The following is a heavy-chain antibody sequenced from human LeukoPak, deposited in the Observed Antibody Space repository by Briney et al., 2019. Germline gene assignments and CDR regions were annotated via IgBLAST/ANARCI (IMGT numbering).Heavy chain of an antibody. J-gene: IGHJ4*02. CDR1: VYTYTSYY. CDR2: INPSGGST. D-gene: IGHD5-24*01. Sequence: GASVKVSRKASVYTYTSYYMHWVRQAPGQGLEWMGIINPSGGSTSYAQKFQGRVTMTRDMSTSTVYMELSSLRSEDTAVYYCARKGEMATIILDYWGQGTLVTVSS. V-gene: IGHV1-46*01. CDR3: ARKGEMATIILDY.